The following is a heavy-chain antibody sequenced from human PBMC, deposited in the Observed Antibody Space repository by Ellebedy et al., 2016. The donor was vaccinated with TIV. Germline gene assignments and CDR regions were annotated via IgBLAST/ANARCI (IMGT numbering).Heavy chain of an antibody. CDR1: GGSMTSFY. CDR2: TYYTGST. J-gene: IGHJ4*02. Sequence: GSLRLSCTVSGGSMTSFYWNWLRQPPGKGLEWLGYTYYTGSTNYKPSLKSRLAISIDRAKNQFSLNLTSVTAADTAVYYCARATTVMVSRRFEYWGQGILVTVSP. CDR3: ARATTVMVSRRFEY. V-gene: IGHV4-59*01. D-gene: IGHD5-18*01.